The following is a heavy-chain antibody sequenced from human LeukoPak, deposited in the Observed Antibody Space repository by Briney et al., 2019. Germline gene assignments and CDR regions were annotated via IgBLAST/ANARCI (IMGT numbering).Heavy chain of an antibody. CDR1: GDSVSSNSAA. J-gene: IGHJ6*04. CDR3: ARAEPNDFCSDYYKMDV. D-gene: IGHD3-3*01. V-gene: IGHV6-1*01. CDR2: TYYRSKWYN. Sequence: SQTLSLTCAISGDSVSSNSAAWNWIRQSPSRGLEWLGRTYYRSKWYNDYAVSVKSRITINPDTSKNQFSLQLNSVTPEDTAVYYCARAEPNDFCSDYYKMDVWGKGTTVTVSS.